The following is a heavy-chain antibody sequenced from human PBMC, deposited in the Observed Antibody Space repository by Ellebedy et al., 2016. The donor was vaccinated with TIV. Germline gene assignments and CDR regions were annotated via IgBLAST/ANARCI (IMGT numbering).Heavy chain of an antibody. J-gene: IGHJ6*03. CDR1: GFTFRTYW. CDR2: TDPYESQR. Sequence: GGSLRLXXATSGFTFRTYWMAWVRQTPGKGLEWVATTDPYESQRDYVDSVKGRFTISRDNARNTLYLEVNSLRAEDTAVYYCVRGDCSSTLCYFGYYYYMDVWGKGTTVTVSS. D-gene: IGHD2-2*01. CDR3: VRGDCSSTLCYFGYYYYMDV. V-gene: IGHV3-7*01.